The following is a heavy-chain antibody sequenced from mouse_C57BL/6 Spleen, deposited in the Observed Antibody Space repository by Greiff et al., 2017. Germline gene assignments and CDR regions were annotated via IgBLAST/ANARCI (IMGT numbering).Heavy chain of an antibody. CDR3: ARGGSSRYFDV. Sequence: QVQLQQPGAELVKPGASVKLSCKASGYTFTSYWMHWVKQRPGQGLEWIGMIHPNSGSTNYNEKFKSKATLTVDTSSSTAYMQLSSLTSEDSAVYYCARGGSSRYFDVWGTGTTVTVSS. J-gene: IGHJ1*03. CDR2: IHPNSGST. V-gene: IGHV1-64*01. CDR1: GYTFTSYW. D-gene: IGHD1-1*01.